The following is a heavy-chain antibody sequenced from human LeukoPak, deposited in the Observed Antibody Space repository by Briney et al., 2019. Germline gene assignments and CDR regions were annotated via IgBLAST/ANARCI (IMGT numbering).Heavy chain of an antibody. J-gene: IGHJ6*04. CDR3: AELGITMIGGV. CDR2: ISSSGSTI. V-gene: IGHV3-48*03. Sequence: GGSLRLPCAASGFTFSSYEMNWVGQAPGKGLEWVSYISSSGSTIYYADSVKGRFTISRDNAKNSLYLQMNSLRAEDTAVYYCAELGITMIGGVWGKGTTVTFSS. D-gene: IGHD3-10*02. CDR1: GFTFSSYE.